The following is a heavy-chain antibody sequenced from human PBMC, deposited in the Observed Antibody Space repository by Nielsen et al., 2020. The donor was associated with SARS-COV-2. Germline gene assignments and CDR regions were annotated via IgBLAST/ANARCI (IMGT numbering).Heavy chain of an antibody. Sequence: WIRQPPGKGLEWVSSITSTSTYIYYADSVKGRFTISRDNAKNSLYLQMDSLRAEDTAVYYCARDQGYCTTTSCYSVGGYFDYWGQGILVTVSS. CDR2: ITSTSTYI. J-gene: IGHJ4*02. D-gene: IGHD2-2*01. CDR3: ARDQGYCTTTSCYSVGGYFDY. V-gene: IGHV3-21*01.